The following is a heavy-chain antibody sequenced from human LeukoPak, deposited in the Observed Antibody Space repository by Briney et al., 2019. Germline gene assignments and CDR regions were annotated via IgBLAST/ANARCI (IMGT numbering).Heavy chain of an antibody. D-gene: IGHD2-2*01. CDR3: ARSYCSSTSCFAFDI. J-gene: IGHJ3*02. CDR1: GFTFSSYG. Sequence: GGSLRLSCAASGFTFSSYGMHWVRQAPGKGLEWVAFIRYDGSNKYYADSVKGRFTISRDNSKNTLYLQMNSLRAEDTAVYYCARSYCSSTSCFAFDIWGQGTMVTVSS. CDR2: IRYDGSNK. V-gene: IGHV3-30*02.